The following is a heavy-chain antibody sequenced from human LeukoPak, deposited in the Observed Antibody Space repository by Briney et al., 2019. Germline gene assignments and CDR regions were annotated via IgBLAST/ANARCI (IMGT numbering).Heavy chain of an antibody. CDR1: GGSISSSSYY. CDR2: VYYSGRT. J-gene: IGHJ5*02. V-gene: IGHV4-39*02. Sequence: PSETLSLTCTVSGGSISSSSYYWGWIRQPPGKELQWIASVYYSGRTNYSPSLKSRVTISVDTSEKQFSLQLNSVTAADTAVYYCARGQQLVRHWFDPWGQGTLVTVSS. CDR3: ARGQQLVRHWFDP. D-gene: IGHD6-6*01.